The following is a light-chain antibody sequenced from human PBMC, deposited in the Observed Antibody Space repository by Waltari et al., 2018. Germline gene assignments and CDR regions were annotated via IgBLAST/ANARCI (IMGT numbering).Light chain of an antibody. CDR1: TGAAPSGNF. CDR2: SNT. V-gene: IGLV7-43*01. CDR3: LLYFGGPQLAV. J-gene: IGLJ3*02. Sequence: QTVVTQEPSLTVSPGATVPLPSASRTGAAPSGNFPNWFQRKPGHTPKTLIYSNTQKYSGTHARFSGSLRGGRADLTLSAVQPDDEAEYYCLLYFGGPQLAVFGGGTRLTVL.